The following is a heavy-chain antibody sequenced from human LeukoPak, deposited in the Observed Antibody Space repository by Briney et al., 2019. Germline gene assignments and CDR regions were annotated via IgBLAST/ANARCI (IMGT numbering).Heavy chain of an antibody. J-gene: IGHJ5*02. CDR1: GGSISSYY. V-gene: IGHV4-59*08. D-gene: IGHD3-22*01. CDR3: ASQTYYYDSSGPNWFDP. CDR2: IHYSGST. Sequence: SETLSLTCTVSGGSISSYYWNWIRQPPGKGLEWIGYIHYSGSTDYNPSLKSRITISVDTSKNQFSLKLSSVTAADTAVYYCASQTYYYDSSGPNWFDPWGQGTLVTVSS.